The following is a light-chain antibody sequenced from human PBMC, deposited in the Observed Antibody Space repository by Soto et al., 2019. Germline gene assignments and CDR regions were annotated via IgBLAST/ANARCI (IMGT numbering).Light chain of an antibody. J-gene: IGKJ1*01. Sequence: DIRMTQSPSSLSASVGDRVTITCRASQSISSWLAWYQQKPGKAPKLLIYKASTLKSGVPSRFSGSESGTEFTLTISSLQPDDFATYYCQHYNSYSEAFGQGTKVDIK. CDR1: QSISSW. CDR2: KAS. CDR3: QHYNSYSEA. V-gene: IGKV1-5*03.